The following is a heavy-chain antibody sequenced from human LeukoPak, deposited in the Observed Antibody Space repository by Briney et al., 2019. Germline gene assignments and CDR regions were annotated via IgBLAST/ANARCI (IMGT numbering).Heavy chain of an antibody. Sequence: GGSLRLFCAASGFTFSSYGMHWVRQASGKGLEWVAVIWYDGSNKYYADSVKGRFTISRDNSKNTLYLQMNSLRAEDTAVYYCASLDYGGYPFDYWGQGTLVTVSS. CDR2: IWYDGSNK. J-gene: IGHJ4*02. CDR3: ASLDYGGYPFDY. V-gene: IGHV3-33*01. CDR1: GFTFSSYG. D-gene: IGHD4-17*01.